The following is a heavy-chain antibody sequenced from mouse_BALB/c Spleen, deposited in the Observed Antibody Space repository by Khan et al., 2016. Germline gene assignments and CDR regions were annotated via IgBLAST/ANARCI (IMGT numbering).Heavy chain of an antibody. CDR1: GFAFSSYD. V-gene: IGHV5-12-1*01. CDR2: ISSGGGGT. J-gene: IGHJ3*01. Sequence: EVELVESGGGLVKPGGSLKLSCAASGFAFSSYDMFWVRQTPGKGLGWLAYISSGGGGTYYPDTVKVRFTISRDNAKNTLYLQMSSLKSEDTAMYYCARHDGYYGGFAYWGQGTLVTVSA. D-gene: IGHD2-3*01. CDR3: ARHDGYYGGFAY.